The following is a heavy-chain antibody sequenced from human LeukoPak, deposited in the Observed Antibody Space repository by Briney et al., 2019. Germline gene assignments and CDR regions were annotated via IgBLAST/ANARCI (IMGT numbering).Heavy chain of an antibody. CDR3: ARDLGPWGMNPGVVIGGLDV. V-gene: IGHV3-30*04. Sequence: GGSLRLSCAASEFSFSSHTFHWVRQAPGKGLEWVAVISFDGRNNDYADSVKGRFTISRDNSKNTLHLQMSSLRLEDTAVYYCARDLGPWGMNPGVVIGGLDVWGQGTTVTVSS. CDR1: EFSFSSHT. J-gene: IGHJ6*02. CDR2: ISFDGRNN. D-gene: IGHD3-3*01.